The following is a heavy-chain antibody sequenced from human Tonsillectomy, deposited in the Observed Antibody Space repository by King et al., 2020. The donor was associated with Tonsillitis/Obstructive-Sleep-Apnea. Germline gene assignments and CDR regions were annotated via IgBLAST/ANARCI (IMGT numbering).Heavy chain of an antibody. Sequence: VQLVESGGGVVQPGGSLRLSCAASGFTFDDYAMHWVRHAPGKGLEWVSLICGDGGNIYYADSVKGRFTISRDNSKNALYLQMNRMRTADSALYYCVKGSGGVYVWSGYREYCGQGTLVTVSS. J-gene: IGHJ4*02. CDR1: GFTFDDYA. V-gene: IGHV3-43*02. CDR3: VKGSGGVYVWSGYREY. CDR2: ICGDGGNI. D-gene: IGHD3-3*01.